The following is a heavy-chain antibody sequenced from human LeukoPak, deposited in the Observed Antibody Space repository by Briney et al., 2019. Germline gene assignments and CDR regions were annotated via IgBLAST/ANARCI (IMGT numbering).Heavy chain of an antibody. J-gene: IGHJ5*02. Sequence: SETLSLTCSVPGGSVSSSSSYYWGWIRQPPGKGLEWIGSIYSSGSTYYNPSLKSRVTISVDTSKNQFSLKLSSVTAADTAVYYCARHLWFGLQRYNWFDPWGQGTLVTVSS. CDR1: GGSVSSSSSYY. CDR2: IYSSGST. CDR3: ARHLWFGLQRYNWFDP. D-gene: IGHD3-10*01. V-gene: IGHV4-39*07.